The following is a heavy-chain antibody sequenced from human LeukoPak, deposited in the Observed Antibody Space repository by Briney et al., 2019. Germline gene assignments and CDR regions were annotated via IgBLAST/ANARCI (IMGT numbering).Heavy chain of an antibody. D-gene: IGHD3-22*01. V-gene: IGHV3-66*01. Sequence: GGSLRLSCAASGFTVSSNYMSWVRQAPGKGLEWVSVIYSGGSTYYADSVKGRFTISGDNSKNTLYLQMNSLRAEDTAVYYCAKDPVPYYYDSSGYYFDYWGQGTLVTVSS. CDR1: GFTVSSNY. CDR3: AKDPVPYYYDSSGYYFDY. CDR2: IYSGGST. J-gene: IGHJ4*02.